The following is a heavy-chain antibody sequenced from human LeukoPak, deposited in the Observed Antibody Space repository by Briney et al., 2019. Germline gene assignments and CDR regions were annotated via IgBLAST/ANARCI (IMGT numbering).Heavy chain of an antibody. J-gene: IGHJ5*02. V-gene: IGHV4-59*01. Sequence: SETLSLTCTVSGGSISSYYWSWIRQPPGKGLEWIGYIYYSGSTNYNPSLKSRVTISVDTSKNQFSLKLSSVTAADTAVYYCAREVGDYGDYVGSQIDNWFDPWGQGTLVTVSS. CDR1: GGSISSYY. CDR3: AREVGDYGDYVGSQIDNWFDP. CDR2: IYYSGST. D-gene: IGHD4-17*01.